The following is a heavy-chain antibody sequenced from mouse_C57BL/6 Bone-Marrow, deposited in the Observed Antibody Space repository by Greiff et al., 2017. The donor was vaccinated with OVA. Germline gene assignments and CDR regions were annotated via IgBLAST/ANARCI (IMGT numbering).Heavy chain of an antibody. Sequence: QVQLQQPGAELVRPGTSVKVSCKASGYAFTNYLIEWVKQRPGQGLEWIGVINPGSGGTNYNEKFKGKATLTADKSSSTAYMQLSSLTSEDSAVYFCARPDGDWGQGTTLTVSS. D-gene: IGHD1-2*01. J-gene: IGHJ2*01. CDR3: ARPDGD. CDR1: GYAFTNYL. V-gene: IGHV1-54*01. CDR2: INPGSGGT.